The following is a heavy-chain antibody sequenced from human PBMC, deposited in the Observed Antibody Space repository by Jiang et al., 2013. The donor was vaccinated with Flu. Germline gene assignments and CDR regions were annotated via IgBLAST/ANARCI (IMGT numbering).Heavy chain of an antibody. CDR2: IYYSGST. D-gene: IGHD3-22*01. CDR1: GGSISGYY. Sequence: GPGLVKPSETLSLTCNVSGGSISGYYWTWIRQPPGKGLEWIGYIYYSGSTSYNPSLKSPVTMSVDTSKKQFSLKLSSVTAADTAVYYCARAGLDYFDTTGYYSGAFDIWGQGTLVTVSS. J-gene: IGHJ3*02. CDR3: ARAGLDYFDTTGYYSGAFDI. V-gene: IGHV4-59*01.